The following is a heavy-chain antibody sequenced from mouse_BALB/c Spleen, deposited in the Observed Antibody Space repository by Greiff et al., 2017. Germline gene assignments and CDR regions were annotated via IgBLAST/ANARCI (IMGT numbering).Heavy chain of an antibody. D-gene: IGHD2-12*01. CDR1: GFTFSSYA. Sequence: EVQLVESGGGLVKPGGSLKLSCAASGFTFSSYAMSWVRQTPEKRLEWVASISSGGSTYYPDSVKGRFTISRDNARNILYLQMSSLRSEDTAMYYCERGQTTWVGWFAYWGQGTLVTVSA. CDR2: ISSGGST. V-gene: IGHV5-6-5*01. J-gene: IGHJ3*01. CDR3: ERGQTTWVGWFAY.